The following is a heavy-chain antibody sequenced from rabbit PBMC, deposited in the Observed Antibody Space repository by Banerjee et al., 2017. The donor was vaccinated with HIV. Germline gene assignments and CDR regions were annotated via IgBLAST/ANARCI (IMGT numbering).Heavy chain of an antibody. J-gene: IGHJ4*01. CDR1: GIDFSSYY. CDR2: SYDGDGST. V-gene: IGHV1S45*01. CDR3: ARYHYTAGWDFNL. Sequence: QEQLEESGGDLVKPAGSLTITCTASGIDFSSYYMRWVRQAPGKGLEWIAGSYDGDGSTPIASWAKGRFTVSKTSSTTVTLQMASLTAADTATYFCARYHYTAGWDFNLWGPGTLVTVS. D-gene: IGHD4-1*01.